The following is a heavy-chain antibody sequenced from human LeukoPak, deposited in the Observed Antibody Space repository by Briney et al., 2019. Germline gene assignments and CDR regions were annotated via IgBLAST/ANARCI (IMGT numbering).Heavy chain of an antibody. CDR3: ARGGSTVFGVVND. Sequence: ASVKVSCKASGYIFTNHYMHWVRQAPGQGLEWMGWTHPNSDGTNYAQKFQGRVTMTRDTSINTAYMELRSLGSDDTAIYYCARGGSTVFGVVNDWGQGTLVTVSS. D-gene: IGHD3-3*01. CDR1: GYIFTNHY. CDR2: THPNSDGT. J-gene: IGHJ4*02. V-gene: IGHV1-2*02.